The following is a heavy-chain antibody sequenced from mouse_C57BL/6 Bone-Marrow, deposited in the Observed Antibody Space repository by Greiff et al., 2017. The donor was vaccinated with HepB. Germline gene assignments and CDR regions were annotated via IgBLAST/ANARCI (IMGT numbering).Heavy chain of an antibody. V-gene: IGHV5-12*01. D-gene: IGHD3-3*01. Sequence: DVHLVESGGGLVQPGGSLKLSCAASGFTFSDYYMYWVRQTPETRLEWVAYISNGGGSTYYPDTVKGRFTISRDNAKNTLYLQMGRLKSEDTAMYYCANLGGFAYWGQGTLVTVSA. CDR1: GFTFSDYY. CDR3: ANLGGFAY. CDR2: ISNGGGST. J-gene: IGHJ3*01.